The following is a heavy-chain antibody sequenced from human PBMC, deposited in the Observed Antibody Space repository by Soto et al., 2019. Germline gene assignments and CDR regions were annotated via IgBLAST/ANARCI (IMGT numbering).Heavy chain of an antibody. J-gene: IGHJ3*02. CDR1: GFTFSSYG. Sequence: XVSLSLSCAASGFTFSSYGMHWVRQAPGKGLEWVAVISYDGSNKYYADSVKGRFTISRDNSKNTLYLQMNSLRAEDTAVYYCAKDLLQADAFDIWGQGTMVTVSS. CDR3: AKDLLQADAFDI. D-gene: IGHD2-21*01. V-gene: IGHV3-30*18. CDR2: ISYDGSNK.